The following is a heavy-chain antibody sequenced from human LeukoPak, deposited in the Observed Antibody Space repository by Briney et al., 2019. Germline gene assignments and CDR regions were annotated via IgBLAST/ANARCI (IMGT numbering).Heavy chain of an antibody. CDR3: ARGYYDFWSGYPSGYFDY. J-gene: IGHJ4*02. V-gene: IGHV3-23*01. CDR2: INGGGDTT. CDR1: GFTFTYA. Sequence: GGSLRLSCAASGFTFTYAMSWVRQAPGKGLQWISGINGGGDTTYYPDSVKGRFTISRDNSKNTLYLQMNSLRAEDTAVYYCARGYYDFWSGYPSGYFDYWGQGTLVTVSS. D-gene: IGHD3-3*01.